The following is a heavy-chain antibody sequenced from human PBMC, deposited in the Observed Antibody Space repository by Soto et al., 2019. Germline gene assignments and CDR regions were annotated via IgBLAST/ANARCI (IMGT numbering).Heavy chain of an antibody. J-gene: IGHJ6*02. D-gene: IGHD1-20*01. CDR1: VDSISTYY. Sequence: SETLYLTCTVSVDSISTYYWSWIRRPSGKGLEWIGRIDASGNTNYNPSLKSRVTMSADTSKKQFSLKLTSVTAADTAVYYCASYSNNWFQTEGMDVWGQGPTVTVSS. CDR2: IDASGNT. CDR3: ASYSNNWFQTEGMDV. V-gene: IGHV4-4*07.